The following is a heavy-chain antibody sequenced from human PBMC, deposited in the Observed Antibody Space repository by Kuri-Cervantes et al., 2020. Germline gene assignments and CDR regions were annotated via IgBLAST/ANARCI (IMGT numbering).Heavy chain of an antibody. D-gene: IGHD5-24*01. CDR1: GYTFTSYY. CDR2: INPSGGST. J-gene: IGHJ6*02. V-gene: IGHV1-46*01. CDR3: ARLAMRWYGPAYYYYYGMDV. Sequence: ASVKVSCKASGYTFTSYYMHWVRQAPGQGLEWMGIINPSGGSTSYAQKFQGRVTMTRDTSTSTVYMELSSLRSEDTAVYYCARLAMRWYGPAYYYYYGMDVWGQGTTVTVSS.